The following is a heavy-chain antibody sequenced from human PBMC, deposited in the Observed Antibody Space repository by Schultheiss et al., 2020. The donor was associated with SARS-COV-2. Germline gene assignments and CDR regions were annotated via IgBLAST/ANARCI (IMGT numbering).Heavy chain of an antibody. CDR1: GGSISSGGYY. CDR3: ASQCPWRSSSWNYYYYYGMDV. J-gene: IGHJ6*02. CDR2: INHSGST. V-gene: IGHV4-39*01. D-gene: IGHD6-13*01. Sequence: SETLSLTCTVSGGSISSGGYYWSWIRQPPGKGLEWIGEINHSGSTNYNPSLKSRVTISVDTSKNQFSLKLSSVTAADTAVYYCASQCPWRSSSWNYYYYYGMDVWGQGTTVTVSS.